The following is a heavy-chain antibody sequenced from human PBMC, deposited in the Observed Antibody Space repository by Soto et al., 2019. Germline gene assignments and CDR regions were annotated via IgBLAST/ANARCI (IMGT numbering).Heavy chain of an antibody. CDR2: IYPGDSDT. V-gene: IGHV5-51*01. D-gene: IGHD3-3*01. CDR3: ARYVFGIFGHPRYFFDY. CDR1: GYIFTDYW. J-gene: IGHJ4*02. Sequence: PGESLKISCQVSGYIFTDYWIGWVRQMPGKGLEYLGVIYPGDSDTRYSPSFQGQVTISVDKSISTAYLQWSSLKASDTAMYYCARYVFGIFGHPRYFFDYWGQGSLVTVSP.